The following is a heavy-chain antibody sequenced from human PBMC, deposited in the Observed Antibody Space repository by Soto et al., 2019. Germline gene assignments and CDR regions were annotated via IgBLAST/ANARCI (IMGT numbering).Heavy chain of an antibody. CDR1: GGTFSSYT. V-gene: IGHV1-69*02. J-gene: IGHJ4*02. CDR2: IIPILGIA. CDR3: ARFYYYDSSGYYFDY. Sequence: ASVKVSCKASGGTFSSYTISWVRQAPGQGLEWMGRIIPILGIANYAQKFQGRVTITADKSTSTAYMELSSLRSEDTAVYYCARFYYYDSSGYYFDYWGQGTLVTVSS. D-gene: IGHD3-22*01.